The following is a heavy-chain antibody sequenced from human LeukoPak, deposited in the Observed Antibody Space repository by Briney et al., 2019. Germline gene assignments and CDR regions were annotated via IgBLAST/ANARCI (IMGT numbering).Heavy chain of an antibody. CDR3: ARGGQSAWYEGAS. J-gene: IGHJ4*02. CDR1: GCSISSYY. Sequence: SETLSLTCTVSGCSISSYYWSWIRQPPGKALEWIGCIYDSGSTNYNPSLRSRVTMSVDTSKNQFSLKLSSVTAADTAIYYCARGGQSAWYEGASWGQGTLVTVSS. D-gene: IGHD6-19*01. V-gene: IGHV4-59*01. CDR2: IYDSGST.